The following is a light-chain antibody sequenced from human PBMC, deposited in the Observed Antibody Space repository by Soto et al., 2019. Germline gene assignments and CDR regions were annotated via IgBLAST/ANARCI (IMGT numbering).Light chain of an antibody. CDR3: QQYYSYPLT. Sequence: AIRMTQSPSSLSASTGDRVTITCRASQGISSYLAWYQQKPGKAPKLLIYAASTLQRGVPSRFSGSGSGTDFTLTISCLQSEDFATYSCQQYYSYPLTFGGGTKVEIK. CDR1: QGISSY. V-gene: IGKV1-8*01. J-gene: IGKJ4*01. CDR2: AAS.